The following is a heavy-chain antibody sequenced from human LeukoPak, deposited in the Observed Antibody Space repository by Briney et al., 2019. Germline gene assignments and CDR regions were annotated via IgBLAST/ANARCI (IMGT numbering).Heavy chain of an antibody. CDR1: GGAISSYY. D-gene: IGHD6-13*01. V-gene: IGHV4-59*01. J-gene: IGHJ4*02. Sequence: PSETLSLTCTVSGGAISSYYWSWIRQPPGKGLEWSGYNYYSGSTNYNPSLKSRVTISVDTSKNQFSLKLSSVPAADTAVYYCASADPYSSSWTFDYWGQGTLVTVSS. CDR3: ASADPYSSSWTFDY. CDR2: NYYSGST.